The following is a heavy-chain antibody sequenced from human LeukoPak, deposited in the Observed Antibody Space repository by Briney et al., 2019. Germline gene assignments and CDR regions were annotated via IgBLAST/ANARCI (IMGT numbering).Heavy chain of an antibody. V-gene: IGHV3-30*18. Sequence: PGRSLRLSSAASGFTFSSYGMHWVRQAPGKGLEWVAVISYDGRNKYFADSVKGRFTISRDNSKNTLYLQMNSLRAEDTAVYYCAKEGYCSGGSCYAFEGFYFDYWGQGTLVTVSS. D-gene: IGHD2-15*01. J-gene: IGHJ4*02. CDR3: AKEGYCSGGSCYAFEGFYFDY. CDR2: ISYDGRNK. CDR1: GFTFSSYG.